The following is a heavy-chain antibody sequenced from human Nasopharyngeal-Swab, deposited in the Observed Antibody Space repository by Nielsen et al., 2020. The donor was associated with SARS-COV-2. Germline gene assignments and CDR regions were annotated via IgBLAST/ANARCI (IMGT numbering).Heavy chain of an antibody. J-gene: IGHJ3*02. CDR2: ISAYNGNT. Sequence: ASVKVSCKASGYTFTSYGISWVRQAPGQGLEWMGWISAYNGNTNYAQKLQGRVTTTTDTSTSTAYMELRSLRSDDTAVYYCARVHQAALRQRSGSYRPKLDAFDIWGQGTMVTVSS. V-gene: IGHV1-18*01. CDR1: GYTFTSYG. D-gene: IGHD3-10*01. CDR3: ARVHQAALRQRSGSYRPKLDAFDI.